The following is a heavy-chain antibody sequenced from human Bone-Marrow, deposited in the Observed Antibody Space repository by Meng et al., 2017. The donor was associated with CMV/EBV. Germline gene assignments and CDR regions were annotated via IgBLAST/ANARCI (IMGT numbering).Heavy chain of an antibody. D-gene: IGHD5-12*01. V-gene: IGHV4-39*01. CDR3: ARLRGYSGYVDY. CDR2: IYYSGST. CDR1: GGSISSSSYY. Sequence: SETLSLTCTVSGGSISSSSYYWGWIRQPPGKGLEWIGSIYYSGSTYYNPSLKSRVTISVDTFKNQFSLKLSSVTAADTAVYYCARLRGYSGYVDYWGQGTRVTVSS. J-gene: IGHJ4*02.